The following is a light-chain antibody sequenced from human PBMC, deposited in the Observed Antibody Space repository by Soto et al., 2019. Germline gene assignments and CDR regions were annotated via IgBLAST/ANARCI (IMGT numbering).Light chain of an antibody. CDR2: DVS. Sequence: QSALTQPASVSGFPGQSITISCTGTSSDVGGYNYVSWYQQHPGKAPKLMIYDVSNRPSGVSNRFSGSKSGNTASLTISGLQAEYEADYYCSSYTSSSTKVFGTGTKLTVL. CDR3: SSYTSSSTKV. CDR1: SSDVGGYNY. V-gene: IGLV2-14*01. J-gene: IGLJ1*01.